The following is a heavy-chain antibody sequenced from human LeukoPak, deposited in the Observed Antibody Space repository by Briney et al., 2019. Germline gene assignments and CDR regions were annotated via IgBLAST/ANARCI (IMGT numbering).Heavy chain of an antibody. CDR3: ARLGGNGYCSSTSCYTDWFDP. D-gene: IGHD2-2*02. J-gene: IGHJ5*02. Sequence: SETLSLTCTVSGGSINNYYWSWIRQPAGKGLEWIGRIYTSGSTNYNPSLKSRVTMSVDTSKNQFSLKLSSVTAADTAVYYCARLGGNGYCSSTSCYTDWFDPWRQGTLVTVSS. V-gene: IGHV4-4*07. CDR1: GGSINNYY. CDR2: IYTSGST.